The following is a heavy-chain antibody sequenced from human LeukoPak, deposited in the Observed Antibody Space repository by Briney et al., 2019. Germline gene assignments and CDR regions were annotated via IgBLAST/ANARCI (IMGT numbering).Heavy chain of an antibody. D-gene: IGHD3-22*01. CDR2: IIPIFGTA. Sequence: SVKVSCKASGGTFSSYAISWLRQTPGQGLEWMGGIIPIFGTANYAQKFQGRVTITTDESTSTAYMELSSLRSEDTAVYYCARRKQSYYYDSSGYYYVFDYWGQETLVTVSS. CDR3: ARRKQSYYYDSSGYYYVFDY. J-gene: IGHJ4*02. V-gene: IGHV1-69*05. CDR1: GGTFSSYA.